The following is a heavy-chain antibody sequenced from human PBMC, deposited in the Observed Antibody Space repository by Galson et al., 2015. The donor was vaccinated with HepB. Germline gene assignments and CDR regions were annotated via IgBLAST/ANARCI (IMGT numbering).Heavy chain of an antibody. Sequence: WVRQAPGKGLEWIGHIYYSGNTYYNPSLKSRVTISVDTSRTQFSLKLSSVTAADTAVYYCARVQDGYNPNWFDPWGQGTLVTVSS. CDR2: IYYSGNT. J-gene: IGHJ5*02. V-gene: IGHV4-30-4*08. D-gene: IGHD5-24*01. CDR3: ARVQDGYNPNWFDP.